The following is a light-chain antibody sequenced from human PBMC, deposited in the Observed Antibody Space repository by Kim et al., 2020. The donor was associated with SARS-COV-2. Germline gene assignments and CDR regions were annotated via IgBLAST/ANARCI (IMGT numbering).Light chain of an antibody. CDR2: DVS. CDR3: LQHKTFPYT. Sequence: SASLGDRVTITCRASQGISRFLAWSQQKAGKVPKRLIYDVSTLQSGVPSRFSGSGSGTEFTLTITSLQPEDFATYFCLQHKTFPYTFGQGTKLEI. V-gene: IGKV1-17*03. CDR1: QGISRF. J-gene: IGKJ2*01.